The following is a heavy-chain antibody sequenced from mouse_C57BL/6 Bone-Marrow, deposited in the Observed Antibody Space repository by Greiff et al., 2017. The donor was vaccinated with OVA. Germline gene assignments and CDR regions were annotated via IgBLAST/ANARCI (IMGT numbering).Heavy chain of an antibody. V-gene: IGHV1-55*01. CDR1: GYTFTSYW. CDR2: IYPGSGST. J-gene: IGHJ4*01. D-gene: IGHD1-1*01. CDR3: ARWGNFITTVVATNAMDY. Sequence: QVQLQQPGAELVKPGASVKMSCKASGYTFTSYWITWVKQRPGQGLEWIGDIYPGSGSTNYNEKFKSKATLTVDTSSSTAYMQLSSLTSEDSAVYYCARWGNFITTVVATNAMDYWGQGTSVTVSS.